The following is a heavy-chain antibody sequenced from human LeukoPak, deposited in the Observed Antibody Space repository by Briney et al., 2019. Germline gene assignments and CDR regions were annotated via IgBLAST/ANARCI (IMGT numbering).Heavy chain of an antibody. D-gene: IGHD4-17*01. V-gene: IGHV4-4*02. CDR3: TRNGAYNLEA. CDR2: IYRTGST. Sequence: SGTLSLTCDVSGGSISSGNWWSWVRQPPGQGLEWIGEIYRTGSTNYNPSLKSRVTISIDTSKNQFSLKLTSVTAADTAVYYCTRNGAYNLEAWGQGILVTVSS. J-gene: IGHJ4*02. CDR1: GGSISSGNW.